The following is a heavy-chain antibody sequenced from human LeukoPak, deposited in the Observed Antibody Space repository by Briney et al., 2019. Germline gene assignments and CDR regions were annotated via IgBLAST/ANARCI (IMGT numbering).Heavy chain of an antibody. V-gene: IGHV4-59*01. CDR1: GGSISSYY. D-gene: IGHD2-2*01. Sequence: PSETLSLTCTVSGGSISSYYWSWIRQPPGKGLEWIGYIYYSGSTNYNPSLKSRVTISVDTSKNQFSLKLSSVTAADTAVYYCARGLEIIPAARSGAFDIWGQGTMVTVSS. CDR2: IYYSGST. CDR3: ARGLEIIPAARSGAFDI. J-gene: IGHJ3*02.